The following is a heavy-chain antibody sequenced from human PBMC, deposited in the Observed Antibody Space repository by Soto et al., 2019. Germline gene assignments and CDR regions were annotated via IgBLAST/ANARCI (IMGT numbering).Heavy chain of an antibody. V-gene: IGHV4-34*01. J-gene: IGHJ4*02. CDR1: GGSFSGYY. CDR3: ARDKITGFFDY. Sequence: QVQLQQWGAGLLKPSETLSLTCAVYGGSFSGYYWTWIRQPPGTGLEWIGEINHSGSTNYNPSLKSRDTISVVTSKNQFSLELTSVTAADTAVYYWARDKITGFFDYWGQGTLVTVSS. CDR2: INHSGST. D-gene: IGHD3-16*01.